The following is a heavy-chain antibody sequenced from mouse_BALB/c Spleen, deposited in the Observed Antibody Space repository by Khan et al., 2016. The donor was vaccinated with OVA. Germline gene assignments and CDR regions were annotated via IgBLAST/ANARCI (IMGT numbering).Heavy chain of an antibody. V-gene: IGHV1S132*01. CDR3: ARGYFGNYELAY. CDR2: IFPGTGTT. J-gene: IGHJ3*01. Sequence: QVQLQQSGAELVKPGASVKLSCKPSGYTFTNYWIQWVKQRPGQGLGWIGEIFPGTGTTSYNENFKAKATLTIDTSSSTAYMQHSSLNSEDSAVYYCARGYFGNYELAYWGQGTLVTVSA. D-gene: IGHD2-1*01. CDR1: GYTFTNYW.